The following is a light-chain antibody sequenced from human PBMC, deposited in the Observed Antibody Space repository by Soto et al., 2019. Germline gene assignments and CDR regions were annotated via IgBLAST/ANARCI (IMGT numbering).Light chain of an antibody. CDR2: DDN. V-gene: IGLV3-21*02. J-gene: IGLJ2*01. Sequence: SYELTQPPSVSVAPGQTARITCGGNNIGSKSVHWYQQKPGQAPALVVYDDNDRPSGIPERFSGSDSGNTATLTISRVEAGDEADYYCQVWHSGVDWVFGGGTQLTVL. CDR3: QVWHSGVDWV. CDR1: NIGSKS.